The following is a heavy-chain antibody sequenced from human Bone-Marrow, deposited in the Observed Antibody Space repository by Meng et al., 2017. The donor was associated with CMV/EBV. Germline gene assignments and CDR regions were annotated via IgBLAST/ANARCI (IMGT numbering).Heavy chain of an antibody. D-gene: IGHD6-6*01. CDR1: GGSISSYY. V-gene: IGHV4-59*01. J-gene: IGHJ4*02. CDR3: ARSLEYSSSLLAY. CDR2: IYYSGST. Sequence: GSLRLSCTVSGGSISSYYWNWIRQPPGKGLEWIGYIYYSGSTNYSPSLKSRVTISVDTSKNQYSLKLSSVTAADTAMYYCARSLEYSSSLLAYRGQGTLVTVSS.